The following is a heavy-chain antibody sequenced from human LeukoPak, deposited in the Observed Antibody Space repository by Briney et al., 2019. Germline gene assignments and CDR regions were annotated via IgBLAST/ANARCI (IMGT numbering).Heavy chain of an antibody. Sequence: GGPLRLSCAASGFTFSDWYISWIRQAPGKGLEWVSYISPTGDSTYYGDSVKGRFTISRDNAKNSVSLHMNSLRAEDTAVYFCARGHYGLDLWGQGTLVTVSS. CDR2: ISPTGDST. D-gene: IGHD3-10*01. CDR1: GFTFSDWY. CDR3: ARGHYGLDL. V-gene: IGHV3-11*01. J-gene: IGHJ5*02.